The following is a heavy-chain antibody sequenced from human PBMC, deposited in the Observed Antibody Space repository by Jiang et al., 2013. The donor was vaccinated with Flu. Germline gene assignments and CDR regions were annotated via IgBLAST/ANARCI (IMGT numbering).Heavy chain of an antibody. D-gene: IGHD1-1*01. J-gene: IGHJ4*02. CDR2: INHSGST. CDR3: ATQLYYFDY. V-gene: IGHV4-34*01. Sequence: LLKPSETLSLTCAVYGGSFSGYYWSWIRQPPGKGLEWIGEINHSGSTNYNPSLKSRVTISVDTSKNQFSLKLSSVTAADTAVYYCATQLYYFDYWGQGTLVTVSS. CDR1: GGSFSGYY.